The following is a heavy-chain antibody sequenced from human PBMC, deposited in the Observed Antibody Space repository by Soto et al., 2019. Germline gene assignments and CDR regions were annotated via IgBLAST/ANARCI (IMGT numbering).Heavy chain of an antibody. CDR1: GFTFSRNI. CDR2: ISADGDTK. CDR3: GVQYDY. Sequence: QLQLVESGGGVVQPGRSLRLSCAASGFTFSRNILHWVRQAPGKGLEWLAFISADGDTKYYADSVKGRFTISRDNSTYTMFLQMNSLRAEDTAVYYCGVQYDYWGQGTLVTVSS. J-gene: IGHJ4*02. V-gene: IGHV3-30-3*01.